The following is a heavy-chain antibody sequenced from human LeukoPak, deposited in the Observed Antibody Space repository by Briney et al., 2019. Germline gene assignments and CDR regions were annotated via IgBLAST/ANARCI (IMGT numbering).Heavy chain of an antibody. Sequence: GGSLRLSCAASGFTFSTYAMHWVRQAPGKGLEYVSAISSNGNSIYYANSVKGRFTISRDNSKNTLLLQMGSLRAEDMAVYYCARVQWELGSDYWGQGTLVTVSS. CDR2: ISSNGNSI. CDR1: GFTFSTYA. J-gene: IGHJ4*02. CDR3: ARVQWELGSDY. D-gene: IGHD1-26*01. V-gene: IGHV3-64*01.